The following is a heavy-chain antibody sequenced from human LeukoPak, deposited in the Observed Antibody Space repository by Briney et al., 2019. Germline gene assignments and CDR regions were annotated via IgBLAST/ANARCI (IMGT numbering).Heavy chain of an antibody. V-gene: IGHV3-7*01. J-gene: IGHJ6*03. CDR2: IYLDGSRA. D-gene: IGHD2-2*01. CDR1: GFTFTNYW. CDR3: GRAGPVTKDHFMDV. Sequence: RAGGSLRLSCAVSGFTFTNYWMSWARQSPGKGLEWVANIYLDGSRAYYVDSVKSRFTISRDNAKNALFLQMNSLSAEDTAVYYCGRAGPVTKDHFMDVWGKGTTVTVSS.